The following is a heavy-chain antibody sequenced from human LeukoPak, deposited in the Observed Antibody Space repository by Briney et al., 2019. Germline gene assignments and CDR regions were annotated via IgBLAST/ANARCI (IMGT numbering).Heavy chain of an antibody. Sequence: SVKVSCKASGGTFSSYAISWVRQAPGQGLEWMGGIIPIFGTANYAQKFQGRVTITADESTSTAYMELSGLRSEDTAVYYCARGEDEEQQLSPFDYWGQGTLVTVSS. V-gene: IGHV1-69*13. CDR3: ARGEDEEQQLSPFDY. J-gene: IGHJ4*02. CDR2: IIPIFGTA. CDR1: GGTFSSYA. D-gene: IGHD6-13*01.